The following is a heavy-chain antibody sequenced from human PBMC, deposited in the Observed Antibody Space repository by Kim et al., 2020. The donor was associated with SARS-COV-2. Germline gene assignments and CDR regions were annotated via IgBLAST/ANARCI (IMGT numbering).Heavy chain of an antibody. V-gene: IGHV3-21*01. CDR2: SISSSYI. Sequence: SISSSYIYYADSVRGRFTISRDNAKNSLYLQMSSLRAEDTAVYYCARDGVWGQGTLVTVSS. CDR3: ARDGV. D-gene: IGHD2-8*01. J-gene: IGHJ4*02.